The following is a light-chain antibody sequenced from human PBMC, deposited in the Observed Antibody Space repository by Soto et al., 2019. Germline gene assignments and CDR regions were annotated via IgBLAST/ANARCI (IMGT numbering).Light chain of an antibody. CDR2: DVS. Sequence: QSVLTQPRSVSGSPGQSVTISCTGTSSDVGRYNFVSWYQQHPGKAPRLIIYDVSKRSSGVPDRFSGSKSGNTASLTISGLQAEDEADYYCCSYADTFYVFGTGTKLTVL. J-gene: IGLJ1*01. CDR1: SSDVGRYNF. V-gene: IGLV2-11*01. CDR3: CSYADTFYV.